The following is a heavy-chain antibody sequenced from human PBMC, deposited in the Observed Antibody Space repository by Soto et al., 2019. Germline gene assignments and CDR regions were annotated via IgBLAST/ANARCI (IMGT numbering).Heavy chain of an antibody. J-gene: IGHJ5*02. CDR1: GGSVSSPNYF. D-gene: IGHD3-10*01. V-gene: IGHV4-39*01. CDR3: ARGAMSADYQSDWFDP. Sequence: QVPLQDSGPGLVKSSETLSLTCSVSGGSVSSPNYFWVWVRRAPGKGPEWIGNIFYNGRTDYNPSLQRRVTISVGTSKNQFSLELGPVTAADTAIYYCARGAMSADYQSDWFDPWGHGTLVTVSS. CDR2: IFYNGRT.